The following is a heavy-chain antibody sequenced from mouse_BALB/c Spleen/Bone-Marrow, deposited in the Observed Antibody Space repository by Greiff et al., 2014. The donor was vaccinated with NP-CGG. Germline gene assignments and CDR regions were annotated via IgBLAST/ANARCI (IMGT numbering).Heavy chain of an antibody. V-gene: IGHV14-3*02. J-gene: IGHJ2*01. CDR2: IDPANGNT. CDR1: GFTIKDSY. CDR3: ARYYYGSSYFDY. D-gene: IGHD1-1*01. Sequence: VQLQQPGAELVKPGASVKLSCTASGFTIKDSYMHWVKQRPEQGLEWIGRIDPANGNTKYDPKYQGKATITADTSSNTAYLQLSSLTSEDTAVYYCARYYYGSSYFDYWGQGTTLTVSS.